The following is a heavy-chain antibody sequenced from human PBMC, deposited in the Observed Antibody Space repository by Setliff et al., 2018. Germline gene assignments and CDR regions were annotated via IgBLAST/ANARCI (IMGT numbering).Heavy chain of an antibody. CDR1: GYSISSPHY. Sequence: NPSETLSLTCAVSGYSISSPHYWGWIRQPPGKGLEWIGSIKHSGNTYYNPSLKSRVTISVDTSNNQFSLKLTSVTAADTAVYYCARDGGDGYGVDAYAGGGFDIWGQGTMVTVSS. D-gene: IGHD4-17*01. CDR2: IKHSGNT. CDR3: ARDGGDGYGVDAYAGGGFDI. J-gene: IGHJ3*02. V-gene: IGHV4-38-2*02.